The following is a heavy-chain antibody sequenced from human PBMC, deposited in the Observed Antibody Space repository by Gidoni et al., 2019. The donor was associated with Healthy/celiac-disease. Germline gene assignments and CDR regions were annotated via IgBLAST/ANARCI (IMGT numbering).Heavy chain of an antibody. V-gene: IGHV1-69*01. J-gene: IGHJ6*02. CDR3: ARASGYSHYLYGMDV. Sequence: QVQLVQSGPEVKKPGSSVTFSCKASGGTFSSYAISWVRQAPGQGLEWMGGVIPIFGKANYAQKCQGRVTITADESTRTAYMELSSLRSEDTVVYDCARASGYSHYLYGMDVWGQGTTVTVSS. CDR2: VIPIFGKA. D-gene: IGHD5-18*01. CDR1: GGTFSSYA.